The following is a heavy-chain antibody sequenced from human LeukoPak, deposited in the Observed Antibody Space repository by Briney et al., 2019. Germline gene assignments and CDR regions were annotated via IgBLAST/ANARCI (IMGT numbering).Heavy chain of an antibody. J-gene: IGHJ4*02. CDR1: GFTFNSYA. D-gene: IGHD2-21*01. Sequence: GGSLRLSCAASGFTFNSYAMHWVRQAPGKGLEYVSAISTNGGSTYYANSVKGRFTISRDNSKNTLYLQMGSLRAEDMAVYYCARDFFPVVDSTWYEIGYWGQGTLVTVSS. V-gene: IGHV3-64*01. CDR3: ARDFFPVVDSTWYEIGY. CDR2: ISTNGGST.